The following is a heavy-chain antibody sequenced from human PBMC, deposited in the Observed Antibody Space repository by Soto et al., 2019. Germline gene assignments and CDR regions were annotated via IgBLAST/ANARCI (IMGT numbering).Heavy chain of an antibody. Sequence: ASVKVSCKASGGTFSSYAISWVRQAPGQGLEWMGGIIPIFGTANYSQKFQGRVTITADESTSTAYMELSSLRSEDTAVYYCARGYYDFWSGYYFDYWGQGTLVTVSS. D-gene: IGHD3-3*01. CDR3: ARGYYDFWSGYYFDY. CDR2: IIPIFGTA. J-gene: IGHJ4*02. CDR1: GGTFSSYA. V-gene: IGHV1-69*13.